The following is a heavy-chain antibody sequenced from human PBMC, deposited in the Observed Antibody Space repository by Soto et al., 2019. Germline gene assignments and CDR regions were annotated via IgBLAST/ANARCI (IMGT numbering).Heavy chain of an antibody. D-gene: IGHD6-6*01. J-gene: IGHJ5*02. CDR3: ARVVLAARDNRFDP. CDR2: IYHSGST. Sequence: PSETLSLTCAVSGYSISSGYYWGWIRQPPGKGLEWIGSIYHSGSTYYNPSLKSRVTISVDTSKNQFSLKLSSVTAADTAVYYCARVVLAARDNRFDPWRHRILVTVSS. V-gene: IGHV4-38-2*01. CDR1: GYSISSGYY.